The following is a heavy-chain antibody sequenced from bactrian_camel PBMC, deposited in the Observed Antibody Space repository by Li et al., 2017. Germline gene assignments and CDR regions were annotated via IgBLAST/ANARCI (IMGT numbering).Heavy chain of an antibody. CDR3: AADARACTITSACGDKCFNY. D-gene: IGHD1*01. V-gene: IGHV3S67*01. CDR2: IDSKGST. CDR1: KYAYSYYC. Sequence: QLVESGGGSVQAGRSLNLSCTVSKYAYSYYCFGWFRQAPGKEREGVATIDSKGSTFYADSVKGRFTISKDNAKHTLYLQMNSLNTEDTAMYYCAADARACTITSACGDKCFNYWGQGTQVTVS. J-gene: IGHJ4*01.